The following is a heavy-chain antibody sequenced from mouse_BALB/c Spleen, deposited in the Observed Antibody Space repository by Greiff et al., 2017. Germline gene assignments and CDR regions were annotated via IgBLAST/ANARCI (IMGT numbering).Heavy chain of an antibody. CDR2: INPSNGGT. Sequence: QVQLQQPGAELVKPGASVKLSCKASGYTFTSYYMYWVKQRPGQGLEWIGGINPSNGGTNFNEKFKSKATLTVDKSSSTAYMQLSSLTSEDSAVYYCTRGGGTARVLAWFAYWDQGTLVTVSA. CDR1: GYTFTSYY. D-gene: IGHD3-1*01. CDR3: TRGGGTARVLAWFAY. J-gene: IGHJ3*01. V-gene: IGHV1S81*02.